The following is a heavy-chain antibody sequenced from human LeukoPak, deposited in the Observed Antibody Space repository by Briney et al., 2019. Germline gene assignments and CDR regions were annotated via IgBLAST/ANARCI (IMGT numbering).Heavy chain of an antibody. CDR1: GGSISSGGYY. J-gene: IGHJ4*02. V-gene: IGHV4-30-2*01. CDR2: IYHSGST. D-gene: IGHD3-22*01. CDR3: VREGMIVAVTPFDY. Sequence: SETLSLTCTVSGGSISSGGYYWSWIRQPPGKGLEWIGYIYHSGSTYYNPSLNSRVTISVDTSKNQFSLKLSSVTAADTALYYCVREGMIVAVTPFDYWGQGTLVTVSS.